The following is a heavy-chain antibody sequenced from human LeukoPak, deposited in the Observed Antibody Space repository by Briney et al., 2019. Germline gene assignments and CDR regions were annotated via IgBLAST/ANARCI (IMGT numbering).Heavy chain of an antibody. J-gene: IGHJ4*02. V-gene: IGHV2-5*02. D-gene: IGHD1-1*01. Sequence: SCPTLVNPTQTLTLTCTFSGFSLSTSVVGVGWIRQPPGKALEWLALIYWDDDKFYSPSPKSRLTITKDTSKNQVVLTMTNMDPVDTATYYCAHRAVLLDFDYWGQGTLVTVSS. CDR1: GFSLSTSVVG. CDR2: IYWDDDK. CDR3: AHRAVLLDFDY.